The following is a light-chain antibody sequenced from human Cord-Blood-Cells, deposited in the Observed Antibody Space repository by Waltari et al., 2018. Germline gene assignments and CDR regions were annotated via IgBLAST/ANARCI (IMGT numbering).Light chain of an antibody. CDR2: DVS. Sequence: QSALTQPRPVPGSPAQSVPISRTGTSTDVDGCNYISWYQQHPGKAPKLMIYDVSKRPSGVPDRFSGSKSGNAASLTISGLQAEDEADYYCCSYAGSYPVVFGGGTKLTVL. J-gene: IGLJ2*01. CDR3: CSYAGSYPVV. V-gene: IGLV2-11*01. CDR1: STDVDGCNY.